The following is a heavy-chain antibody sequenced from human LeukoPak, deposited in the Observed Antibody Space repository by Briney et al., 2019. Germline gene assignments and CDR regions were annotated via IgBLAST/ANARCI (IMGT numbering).Heavy chain of an antibody. V-gene: IGHV3-20*04. CDR3: ARDGGSWRGYFDY. J-gene: IGHJ4*02. Sequence: GGSLRLSCEASGFIFDDYGMSWVRQAPGKGLEWVSGINWNGGSTGYADSVKGRFTISRDNAKNSLYLQMNSLRAEDTALYYCARDGGSWRGYFDYWGQGTLVTVSS. D-gene: IGHD2-15*01. CDR2: INWNGGST. CDR1: GFIFDDYG.